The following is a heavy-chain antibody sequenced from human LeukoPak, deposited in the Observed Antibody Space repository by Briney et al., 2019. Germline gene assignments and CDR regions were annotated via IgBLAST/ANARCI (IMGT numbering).Heavy chain of an antibody. Sequence: PGRSLRLSCAASGFTFDDYAMHWVRQAPGKGLEWVSGISWNSDNIDYADSVKGRFTISRDNDKNSLYLQMNSLKTDDTAFYYCAKGPYSSGYSIDSWGQGTLVTVSS. CDR2: ISWNSDNI. CDR3: AKGPYSSGYSIDS. V-gene: IGHV3-9*01. CDR1: GFTFDDYA. J-gene: IGHJ4*02. D-gene: IGHD3-22*01.